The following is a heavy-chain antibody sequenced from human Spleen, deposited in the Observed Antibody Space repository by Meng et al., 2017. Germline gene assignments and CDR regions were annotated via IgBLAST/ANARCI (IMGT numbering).Heavy chain of an antibody. J-gene: IGHJ4*02. V-gene: IGHV4-34*01. D-gene: IGHD6-13*01. Sequence: GSLRLSCAVYSGSFSGYYWSWIRQPPGKGLEWIGEINHSGSTNYNPSLKSRVTISVDTSKNQFSLKLSSVTAEDTAVYYCARDLGGIFAYWGQGALVTVSS. CDR3: ARDLGGIFAY. CDR1: SGSFSGYY. CDR2: INHSGST.